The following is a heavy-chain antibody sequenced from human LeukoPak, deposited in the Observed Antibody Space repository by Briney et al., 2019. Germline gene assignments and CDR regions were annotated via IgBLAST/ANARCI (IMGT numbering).Heavy chain of an antibody. CDR1: GFTFTTYA. Sequence: GGSLRLSCAASGFTFTTYAMSWVRQPPGKGLEWVSAIRGSGGSTYYADSVKGRFTIPRDNSNNTLYLQMNSLRAEDTAVYYCAKAVGSLYYYGMDVWGKGTSVTVSS. CDR3: AKAVGSLYYYGMDV. CDR2: IRGSGGST. D-gene: IGHD4-23*01. J-gene: IGHJ6*04. V-gene: IGHV3-23*01.